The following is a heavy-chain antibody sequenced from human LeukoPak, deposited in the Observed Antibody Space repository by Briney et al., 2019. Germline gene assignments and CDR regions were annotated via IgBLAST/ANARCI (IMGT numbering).Heavy chain of an antibody. CDR1: GGTFTSYG. V-gene: IGHV1-18*01. Sequence: ASVKVSCKASGGTFTSYGISWVRQAPGQGLEWMGWISAYNGNTNYAQKLQGRVTMTTDTSTSTAYMELRSLRSDDTAVYYCARGDYYDSSGYYSAEYFQHWGQGTLVTVSS. CDR3: ARGDYYDSSGYYSAEYFQH. J-gene: IGHJ1*01. CDR2: ISAYNGNT. D-gene: IGHD3-22*01.